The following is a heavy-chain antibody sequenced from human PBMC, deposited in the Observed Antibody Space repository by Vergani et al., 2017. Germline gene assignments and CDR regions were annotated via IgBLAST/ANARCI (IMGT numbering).Heavy chain of an antibody. Sequence: EVQLVESGGGLVQPGGSLRLSCAASGFTFSRYWMNWVRQAPGKGLEWVANIKQDGSEKYYVDSVKGRFTISRDNAKNSLYLQMNSLRAEDTAVYYCSRYSGYGVTLDYWGQGTLVTDSS. CDR1: GFTFSRYW. D-gene: IGHD2-15*01. V-gene: IGHV3-7*03. CDR3: SRYSGYGVTLDY. J-gene: IGHJ4*02. CDR2: IKQDGSEK.